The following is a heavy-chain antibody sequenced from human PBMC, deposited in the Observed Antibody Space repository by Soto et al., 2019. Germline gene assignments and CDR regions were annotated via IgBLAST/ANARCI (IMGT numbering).Heavy chain of an antibody. D-gene: IGHD5-12*01. V-gene: IGHV3-9*01. CDR3: AKSEMGGYESCFDY. CDR2: ISWNSGSI. CDR1: GFTIDDYS. J-gene: IGHJ4*02. Sequence: EVQLVESGGGLVQTGRSLRLSCAAYGFTIDDYSMHWVRQAPGKGLEWVSGISWNSGSIGYAESVKGRFTISRDNAKNSLYLQMNSLRAEDTALYYCAKSEMGGYESCFDYWGQGTLVTVSS.